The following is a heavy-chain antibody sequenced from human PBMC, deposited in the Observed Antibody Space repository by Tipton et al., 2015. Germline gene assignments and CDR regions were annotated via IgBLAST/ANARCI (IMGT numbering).Heavy chain of an antibody. D-gene: IGHD6-19*01. Sequence: TLSLTCTVSGDSFRDYYWAWIRQPAGKGLEWIGHIYSSGSSKHNPSLKSRATMSIDTSKNQFSRKLTSVTAADPAIYYCGRDRLAVAGIDYWGQGTLVTVSS. V-gene: IGHV4-4*07. CDR2: IYSSGSS. J-gene: IGHJ4*02. CDR1: GDSFRDYY. CDR3: GRDRLAVAGIDY.